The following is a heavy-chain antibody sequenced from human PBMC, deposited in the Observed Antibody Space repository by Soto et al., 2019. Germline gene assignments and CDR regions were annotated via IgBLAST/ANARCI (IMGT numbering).Heavy chain of an antibody. Sequence: PSETLSLTCTVSGGSISSYYWSWIRQPPGKGLEWIGYIYYSGSTNYNPSLKSRVTISVDTSKNQFSLKLSPVTAADTAVYYCARGTTGNTSVRPHWFDPWGQGNLVTVSS. V-gene: IGHV4-59*01. J-gene: IGHJ5*02. D-gene: IGHD1-1*01. CDR2: IYYSGST. CDR1: GGSISSYY. CDR3: ARGTTGNTSVRPHWFDP.